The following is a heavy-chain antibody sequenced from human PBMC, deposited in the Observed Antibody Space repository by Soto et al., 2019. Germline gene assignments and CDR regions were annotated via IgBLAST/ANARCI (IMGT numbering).Heavy chain of an antibody. CDR2: IYYSGST. D-gene: IGHD1-26*01. CDR1: GGSISSSSYY. CDR3: AGGFITGSQYSGGWYYFDS. V-gene: IGHV4-39*01. J-gene: IGHJ4*02. Sequence: SETLSLTCTVSGGSISSSSYYWGWIRQPPGKGLEWIGSIYYSGSTYYNPSLKSQVTISVDTSKNQFSMKLSSVTAADTAVYFCAGGFITGSQYSGGWYYFDSWGQGTQVTVSS.